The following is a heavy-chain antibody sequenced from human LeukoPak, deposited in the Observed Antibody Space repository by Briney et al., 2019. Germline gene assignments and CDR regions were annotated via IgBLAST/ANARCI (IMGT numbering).Heavy chain of an antibody. CDR1: GGSFSGYY. V-gene: IGHV4-34*01. D-gene: IGHD1-26*01. CDR3: ARREARWYYYYYGMDV. J-gene: IGHJ6*02. Sequence: PSETLSLTCAVYGGSFSGYYWSWIRQPPGKGLEWIGEINHSGSTNYNPSLKSRVTISVDTSKNQFSLKLSSVTAADTAVYYCARREARWYYYYYGMDVWGQGTTVTVSS. CDR2: INHSGST.